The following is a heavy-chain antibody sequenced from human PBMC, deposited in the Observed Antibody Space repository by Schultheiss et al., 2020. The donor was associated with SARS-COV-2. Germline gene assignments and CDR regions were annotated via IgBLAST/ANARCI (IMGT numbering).Heavy chain of an antibody. CDR1: GGSISSGGYY. CDR2: IYYSGST. CDR3: AREGRADYYDSSGYYYWFDP. D-gene: IGHD3-22*01. V-gene: IGHV4-31*03. J-gene: IGHJ5*02. Sequence: SQTLSLTCTVSGGSISSGGYYWSWIRQHPGKGLEWIGYIYYSGSTYYNPSLKSRVTISVDTSKNQVSLNLSSVTAADTAVYYCAREGRADYYDSSGYYYWFDPWGQGTLVTVSS.